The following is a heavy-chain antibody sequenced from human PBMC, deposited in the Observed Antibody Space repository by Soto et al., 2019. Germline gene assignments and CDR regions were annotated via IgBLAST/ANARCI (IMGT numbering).Heavy chain of an antibody. V-gene: IGHV4-61*01. CDR3: ARGVGFGYYYYHMDL. J-gene: IGHJ6*02. CDR1: GDAVTSVSDY. CDR2: IYYSGSA. D-gene: IGHD3-10*01. Sequence: SETLSLTCTVSGDAVTSVSDYWSWIRQPPGKGLEWIGYIYYSGSADYNPSLGSRVTISIDTSKNQFSLKLTSVTAADTAVYYCARGVGFGYYYYHMDLWGQGTTVTVSS.